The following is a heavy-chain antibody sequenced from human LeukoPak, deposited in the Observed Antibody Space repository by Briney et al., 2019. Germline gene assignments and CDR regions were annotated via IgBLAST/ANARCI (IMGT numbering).Heavy chain of an antibody. CDR2: IYYSGST. CDR3: ARHSYTYGP. D-gene: IGHD5-18*01. Sequence: SETLSLTCTVSSGSIRTSYCSWIRQPPGKGLEWIGYIYYSGSTNYNPSLKSRVTISADTSKNHFSLKLKLSPVTAADTAVYYCARHSYTYGPWGQGTLVTVSS. CDR1: SGSIRTSY. J-gene: IGHJ5*02. V-gene: IGHV4-59*08.